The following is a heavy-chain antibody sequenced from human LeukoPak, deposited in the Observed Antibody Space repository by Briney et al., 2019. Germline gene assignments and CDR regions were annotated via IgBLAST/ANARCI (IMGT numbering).Heavy chain of an antibody. CDR1: GGTSSSYA. V-gene: IGHV1-69*13. D-gene: IGHD2-15*01. CDR2: IIPIFGTA. CDR3: ARDRALYCSGGSCSGWFDP. J-gene: IGHJ5*02. Sequence: SVKVSCKASGGTSSSYAISWVRQAPGQGLEWMGGIIPIFGTANYAQKFQGRVTITADESTSTAYMELSSLRSEDTAVYYCARDRALYCSGGSCSGWFDPWGQGTLVTVSS.